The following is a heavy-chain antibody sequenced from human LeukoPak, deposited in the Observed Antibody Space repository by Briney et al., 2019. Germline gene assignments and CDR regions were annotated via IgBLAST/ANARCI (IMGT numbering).Heavy chain of an antibody. CDR1: GGSLSSGYYY. CDR3: ARGYSSSWSPFRH. CDR2: IYYSGST. J-gene: IGHJ1*01. Sequence: SQTLSLPCTVSGGSLSSGYYYWSWIRQPPGKGLEWIGYIYYSGSTYYNPSLKSRVTISVDTSKNQFSLKLSSVTAADTAVYYCARGYSSSWSPFRHWGQGTLVTVSS. V-gene: IGHV4-30-4*01. D-gene: IGHD6-13*01.